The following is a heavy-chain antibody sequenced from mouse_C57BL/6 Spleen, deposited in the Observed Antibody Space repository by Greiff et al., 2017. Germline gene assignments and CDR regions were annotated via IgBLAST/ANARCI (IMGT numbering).Heavy chain of an antibody. CDR3: AREGSTGYDYDEGFAY. V-gene: IGHV3-6*01. Sequence: EVHLVESGPGLVKPSQSLSLTCSVTGYSITSGYYWNWIRQFPGNKLEWMGYISYDGSNNYNPSLKNRISITRDTSKNQFFLKLNSVTTEDTATYYCAREGSTGYDYDEGFAYWGQGTLVTVSA. D-gene: IGHD2-4*01. CDR2: ISYDGSN. CDR1: GYSITSGYY. J-gene: IGHJ3*01.